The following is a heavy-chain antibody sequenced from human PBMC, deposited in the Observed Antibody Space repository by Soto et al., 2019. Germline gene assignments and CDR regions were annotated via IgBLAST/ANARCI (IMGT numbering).Heavy chain of an antibody. CDR2: IYATVTT. J-gene: IGHJ5*02. D-gene: IGHD2-21*02. CDR3: VRDGPKTVRDWFIP. V-gene: IGHV4-4*07. CDR1: GASISGYY. Sequence: QVQLQESGPGLVKPSETLSLTCTVSGASISGYYWSWIRKSAGKGLEWIGRIYATVTTDYNPSLKRRVMMSVNTSKKQFSLRLRSVTAADTAVYSWVRDGPKTVRDWFIPWGQGMSVTFSS.